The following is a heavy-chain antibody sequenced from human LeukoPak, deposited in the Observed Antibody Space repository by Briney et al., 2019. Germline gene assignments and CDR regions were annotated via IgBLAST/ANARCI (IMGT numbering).Heavy chain of an antibody. V-gene: IGHV1-2*02. Sequence: ASVKVSCKASGYTFTGYYMHWVRQAPGQGLEWMGWINPNSGGTNYAQKFQGRVTMTRDTFISTAYMELSRLRSDDTAVYYCATGWDYGVYERWYYFDYWGQGTLVTVSS. CDR3: ATGWDYGVYERWYYFDY. CDR2: INPNSGGT. D-gene: IGHD4-17*01. J-gene: IGHJ4*02. CDR1: GYTFTGYY.